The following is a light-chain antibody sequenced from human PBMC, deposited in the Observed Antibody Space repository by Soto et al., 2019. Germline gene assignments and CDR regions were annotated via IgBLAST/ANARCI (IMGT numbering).Light chain of an antibody. CDR1: NSNIGNNY. V-gene: IGLV1-51*01. Sequence: QSVLTQPPSVSATPGQTVTISCSGSNSNIGNNYVSWYQQLPGTAPKLLIYDNNKRPSEIPDRFSGSKSGPSATLGITGLQTGDEADYYCGTWDSGLSAGVFGTGTKVTVL. CDR3: GTWDSGLSAGV. J-gene: IGLJ1*01. CDR2: DNN.